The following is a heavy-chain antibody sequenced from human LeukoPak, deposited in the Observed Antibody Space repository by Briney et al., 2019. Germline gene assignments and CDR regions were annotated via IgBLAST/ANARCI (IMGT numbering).Heavy chain of an antibody. CDR3: ARLDSIHLITY. J-gene: IGHJ4*02. CDR2: INHSGNT. V-gene: IGHV4-34*01. D-gene: IGHD3-16*01. CDR1: GGSVSGYY. Sequence: PSETLSLTCTVSGGSVSGYYWSWIRQPPGKGLEGIGEINHSGNTNYNPSLKSRVTISVDTSKNQFSLKLSSVTAADTAVYYCARLDSIHLITYWGQGTLVTVSS.